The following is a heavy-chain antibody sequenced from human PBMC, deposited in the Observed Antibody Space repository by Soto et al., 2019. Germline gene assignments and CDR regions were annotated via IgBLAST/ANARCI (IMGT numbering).Heavy chain of an antibody. CDR1: GGSISSGGYY. CDR2: IYYSGST. V-gene: IGHV4-31*03. J-gene: IGHJ5*02. Sequence: SETLPLTCTVSGGSISSGGYYWSWIRQHPGKGLEWTGYIYYSGSTYYNPSLKSRVTISVDTSKNQFSLKLSSVTAADTAVYYCARRNYGDNWFDPWGQGTLVTVSS. D-gene: IGHD4-17*01. CDR3: ARRNYGDNWFDP.